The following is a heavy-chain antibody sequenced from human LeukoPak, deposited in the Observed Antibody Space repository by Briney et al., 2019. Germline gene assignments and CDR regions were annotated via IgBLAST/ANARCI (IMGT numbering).Heavy chain of an antibody. CDR3: ARVGMTFRYFDL. J-gene: IGHJ2*01. Sequence: PSETLSLTCAVYGGSFSGYYWSWIRQPPGKGLEWIGEINHSGSTNYNPSLKSRVTISVDTSKNQFSLKLSSVTAADTAVYYCARVGMTFRYFDLWGRGTLVTVSS. V-gene: IGHV4-34*01. CDR1: GGSFSGYY. D-gene: IGHD1-26*01. CDR2: INHSGST.